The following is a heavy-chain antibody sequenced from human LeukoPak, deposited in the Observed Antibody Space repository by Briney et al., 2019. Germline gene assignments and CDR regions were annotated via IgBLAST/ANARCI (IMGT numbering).Heavy chain of an antibody. CDR3: ARAPGLRSWFDP. CDR2: IYHSGST. Sequence: SETLSLTCTVSGGSISNYYWSWIRQPPGKGLEWIGYIYHSGSTYYNPSLKSRVTISVDRSKNQFSLKLSSVTAADTAVYYCARAPGLRSWFDPWGQGTLVTVSS. CDR1: GGSISNYY. D-gene: IGHD5-12*01. J-gene: IGHJ5*02. V-gene: IGHV4-59*12.